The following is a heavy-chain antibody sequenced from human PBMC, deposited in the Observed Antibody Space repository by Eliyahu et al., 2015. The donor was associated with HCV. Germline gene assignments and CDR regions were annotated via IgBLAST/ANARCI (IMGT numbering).Heavy chain of an antibody. D-gene: IGHD2-21*01. J-gene: IGHJ4*02. CDR1: GFTFSNYG. CDR3: ARHSSGY. V-gene: IGHV3-33*01. CDR2: IWYDGSNK. Sequence: QVQLVESGGGVVQPGRSLXLSXAASGFTFSNYGMHWVRQAPGKGLEWVAVIWYDGSNKYYADSVKGRFTISRDNSKNTLYLQMNSLRAEDTAVYYCARHSSGYWGQGTLVTVSS.